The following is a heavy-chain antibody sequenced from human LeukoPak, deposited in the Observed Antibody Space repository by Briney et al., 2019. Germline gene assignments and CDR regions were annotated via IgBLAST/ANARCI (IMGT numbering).Heavy chain of an antibody. CDR3: ARAAGGDIDY. CDR1: GFTFSTYS. D-gene: IGHD2-21*01. Sequence: EGSLRLSCAASGFTFSTYSMNWVRQAPGKGLEWVSSISSSYNYTYYAESLKGRLTISRDNAKNALYLQMSSRRAEDTAVYYCARAAGGDIDYWGQGTLVTVSS. V-gene: IGHV3-21*01. CDR2: ISSSYNYT. J-gene: IGHJ4*02.